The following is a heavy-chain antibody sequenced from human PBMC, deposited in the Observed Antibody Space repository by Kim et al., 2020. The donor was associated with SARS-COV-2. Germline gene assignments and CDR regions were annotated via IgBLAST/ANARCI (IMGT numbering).Heavy chain of an antibody. CDR3: ARLAARQVGDNWFDP. V-gene: IGHV4-39*01. Sequence: QSLKSRVTISVDTSKNQFSLKLSSVTAADTAVYYCARLAARQVGDNWFDPWGQGTLVTVSS. J-gene: IGHJ5*02. D-gene: IGHD6-6*01.